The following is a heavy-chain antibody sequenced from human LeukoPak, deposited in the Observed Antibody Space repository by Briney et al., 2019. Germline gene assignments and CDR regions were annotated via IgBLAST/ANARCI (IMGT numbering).Heavy chain of an antibody. CDR2: VSYDGSNK. Sequence: GGSLRLSCAASGFTFSNYGIHWVRQAPGKGLEWVAVVSYDGSNKYYADSVKGRFTISRDNSKNTLYLQMNSLRGEDTAVYYCAKGREVTPVWYFDYWGQGTLVTVSS. CDR3: AKGREVTPVWYFDY. CDR1: GFTFSNYG. D-gene: IGHD3-3*01. V-gene: IGHV3-30*18. J-gene: IGHJ4*02.